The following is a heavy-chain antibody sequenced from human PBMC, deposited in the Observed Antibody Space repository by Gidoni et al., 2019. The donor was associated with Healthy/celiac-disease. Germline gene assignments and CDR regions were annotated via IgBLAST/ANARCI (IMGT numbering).Heavy chain of an antibody. CDR3: ASSLTYYYDSSGYPNDY. Sequence: QVQLQQWGAGLLKPSETLSLTCAVYGGSFSGYYWSWIRQPPGKGLEWIGEINHSGSTNYNPSLKSRVTISVDTSKNQFSLKLSSVTAADTAVYYCASSLTYYYDSSGYPNDYWGQGTLVTVSS. CDR2: INHSGST. J-gene: IGHJ4*02. CDR1: GGSFSGYY. D-gene: IGHD3-22*01. V-gene: IGHV4-34*01.